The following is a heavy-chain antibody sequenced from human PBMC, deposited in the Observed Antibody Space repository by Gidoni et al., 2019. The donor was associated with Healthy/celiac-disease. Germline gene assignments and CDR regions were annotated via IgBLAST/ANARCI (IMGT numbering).Heavy chain of an antibody. V-gene: IGHV3-15*01. Sequence: EVQLVESGGGLVKPGGSLSLSCAASGFTLSNAWMSLVRQAPGKGLEWVGRIKSKTDGGTTDYAAPVKGRFTISRDDSKTTLDLQMNSLKTEDTAVYYCTSRIAAPDTDFGWYWAQGTLVTVSS. CDR2: IKSKTDGGTT. J-gene: IGHJ4*02. CDR1: GFTLSNAW. CDR3: TSRIAAPDTDFGWY. D-gene: IGHD6-13*01.